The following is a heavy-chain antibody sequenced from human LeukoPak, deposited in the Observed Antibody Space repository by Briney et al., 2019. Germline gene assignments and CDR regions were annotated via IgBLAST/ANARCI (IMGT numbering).Heavy chain of an antibody. D-gene: IGHD3-22*01. CDR2: INPNSGGT. CDR3: ARTMYYYDSSGPSGPYGMDV. V-gene: IGHV1-2*02. CDR1: GYTFTGYY. Sequence: GASVKVSCKASGYTFTGYYMHWVRQAPGQGLEWMGWINPNSGGTNYAQKFQGRVTMTRDTSISTAYMELSRLRSDDTAVYYCARTMYYYDSSGPSGPYGMDVWGQGTTVTVSS. J-gene: IGHJ6*02.